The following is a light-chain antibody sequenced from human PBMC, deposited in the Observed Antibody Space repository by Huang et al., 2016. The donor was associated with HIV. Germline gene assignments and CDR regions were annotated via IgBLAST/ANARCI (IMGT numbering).Light chain of an antibody. CDR3: QQYNDWPPA. Sequence: EIVMTQSTATLSVSPGERATLSCRASQSVSSNLAWYQQKPGQGTRLLIYGASTRTPGIPASFSGSGSGTECTLTISSLQSEDFVLYYCQQYNDWPPAFGQGTKVEIK. CDR1: QSVSSN. V-gene: IGKV3-15*01. CDR2: GAS. J-gene: IGKJ1*01.